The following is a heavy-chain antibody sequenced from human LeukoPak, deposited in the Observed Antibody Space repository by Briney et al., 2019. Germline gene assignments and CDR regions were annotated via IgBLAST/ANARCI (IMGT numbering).Heavy chain of an antibody. V-gene: IGHV1-2*02. CDR3: ARDHNWGPDY. J-gene: IGHJ4*02. CDR2: INPNSGGT. CDR1: GYTFTGYY. D-gene: IGHD7-27*01. Sequence: GASVKVSCKASGYTFTGYYMHWVRQAPGQGLEWMGWINPNSGGTNFAQKFQGRVTMTRDTSISTAYMELSRLTSDDTAIYSCARDHNWGPDYWGQGTLVSVSS.